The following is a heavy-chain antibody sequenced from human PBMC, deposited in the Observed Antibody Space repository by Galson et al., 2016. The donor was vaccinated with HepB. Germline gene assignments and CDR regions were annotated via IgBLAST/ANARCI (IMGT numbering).Heavy chain of an antibody. D-gene: IGHD3-3*01. Sequence: SLRLSCAASGFTFNNYNMDWVRQAPGKGLEWVSSISSTNTYIYYADSVKGRFTISRDNAKSSLYLQMNSLRAEDTALYYCVRGTRGDFWSGYYLLSGGMDVWGQGTTVTVSS. J-gene: IGHJ6*02. V-gene: IGHV3-21*01. CDR1: GFTFNNYN. CDR2: ISSTNTYI. CDR3: VRGTRGDFWSGYYLLSGGMDV.